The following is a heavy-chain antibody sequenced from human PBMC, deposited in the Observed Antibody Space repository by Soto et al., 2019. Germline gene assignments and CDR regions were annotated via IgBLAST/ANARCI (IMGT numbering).Heavy chain of an antibody. J-gene: IGHJ4*02. Sequence: PGGSLRLSCAASGFNFSSYAINWVRQAPGKGLEWVSAISGSGDSTDYPDSVKGRFTLSRDNSKNMLYLQMNSLRAEDTAVYYCAKASTVVVVGGEFDYWGQGTLVTVSS. CDR3: AKASTVVVVGGEFDY. D-gene: IGHD2-15*01. V-gene: IGHV3-23*01. CDR1: GFNFSSYA. CDR2: ISGSGDST.